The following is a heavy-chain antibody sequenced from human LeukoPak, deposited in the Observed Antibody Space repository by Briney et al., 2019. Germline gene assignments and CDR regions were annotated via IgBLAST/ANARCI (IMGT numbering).Heavy chain of an antibody. CDR1: GGSISSGDYY. J-gene: IGHJ6*03. Sequence: NPSQTLSLTCTVSGGSISSGDYYWSWIRQPPGKGLEWIGYIYYSGSTYYNPSLKSRGTISVDTSKNQFSLKLSSVTAADTAVYYCARAVHVPDAIMDVWGKGTTVTVSS. CDR3: ARAVHVPDAIMDV. CDR2: IYYSGST. V-gene: IGHV4-30-4*08. D-gene: IGHD2-2*01.